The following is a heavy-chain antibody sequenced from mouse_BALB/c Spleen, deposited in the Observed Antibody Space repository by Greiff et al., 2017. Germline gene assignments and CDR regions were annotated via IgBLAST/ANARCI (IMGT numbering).Heavy chain of an antibody. CDR3: ARGEITTGNYFDY. J-gene: IGHJ2*01. CDR2: ISSGSSTI. D-gene: IGHD2-4*01. V-gene: IGHV5-17*02. CDR1: GFTFSSFG. Sequence: EVQRVESGGGLVQPGGSRKLSCAASGFTFSSFGMHWVRQAPEKGLEWVAYISSGSSTIYYADTVKGRFTISRDNPKNTLFLQMTSLRSEDTAMYYCARGEITTGNYFDYWGQGTTLTVSS.